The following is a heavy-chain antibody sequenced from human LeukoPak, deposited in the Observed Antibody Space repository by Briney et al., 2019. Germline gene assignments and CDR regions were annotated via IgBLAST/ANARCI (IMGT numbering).Heavy chain of an antibody. Sequence: GASVKVSCKASGYTFTGYYIHWVRQAPGQGLEWMGWINPNSGGTNYAQKFQGRVTMTRDTPISTAYMELSRLRSDDTAVYYCARDSGYDQYMDVWGKGTTVTVSS. CDR3: ARDSGYDQYMDV. V-gene: IGHV1-2*02. D-gene: IGHD5-12*01. J-gene: IGHJ6*03. CDR1: GYTFTGYY. CDR2: INPNSGGT.